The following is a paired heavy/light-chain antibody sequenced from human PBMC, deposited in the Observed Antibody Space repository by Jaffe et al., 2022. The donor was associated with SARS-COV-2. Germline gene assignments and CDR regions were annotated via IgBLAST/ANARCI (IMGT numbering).Light chain of an antibody. V-gene: IGKV6-21*01. CDR1: QSIGSN. J-gene: IGKJ1*01. Sequence: EIVLTQSPDFQSVTPKEKVTITCRASQSIGSNLHWYQQKPGQSPKLLIKYASQPFSGVPSRFSGSGSGTDFTLTINSLEAEDAATYYCHQSSSSPWTFGRGTKVEIK. CDR2: YAS. CDR3: HQSSSSPWT.
Heavy chain of an antibody. CDR3: ARRGTGYYYMDV. CDR2: IFYSGAT. CDR1: GDSISSSSYF. V-gene: IGHV4-39*01. J-gene: IGHJ6*03. Sequence: QLQLQESGPGLVKPSETLSLTCTVSGDSISSSSYFWAWIRQTPGKGLEWIGTIFYSGATYYNPSFKSRVTISVETSKNQFSLKINSVTAADTAVYYCARRGTGYYYMDVWGQGTTVTVSS. D-gene: IGHD2-8*02.